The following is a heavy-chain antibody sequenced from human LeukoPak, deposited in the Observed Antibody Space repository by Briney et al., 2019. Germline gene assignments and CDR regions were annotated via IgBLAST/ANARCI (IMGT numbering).Heavy chain of an antibody. J-gene: IGHJ4*02. D-gene: IGHD6-19*01. Sequence: SVKVSCKASGGTFSSYTISWVRQAPGQGLEWMGRIIPILGIANYAQKFQGRVTITADKSTSTAYMELSSLRSEDTAVYYCASYLIAMAGSFDYWGQGTLVTVSS. V-gene: IGHV1-69*02. CDR3: ASYLIAMAGSFDY. CDR1: GGTFSSYT. CDR2: IIPILGIA.